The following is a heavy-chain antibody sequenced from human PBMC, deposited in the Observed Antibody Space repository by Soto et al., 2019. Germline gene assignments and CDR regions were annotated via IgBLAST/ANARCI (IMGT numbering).Heavy chain of an antibody. CDR1: GYTFTGYY. CDR2: INPNTGGT. D-gene: IGHD4-17*01. Sequence: QVQLVQSGAEVKKPGASVKVSCKASGYTFTGYYMHWVRQAPGQGLEWMGWINPNTGGTNSAQKFQGWVTMTSDTSISTAYMELSRLRSDDTAVYYCARDRAVTTRYFDLWGRGTLVTVSS. V-gene: IGHV1-2*04. J-gene: IGHJ2*01. CDR3: ARDRAVTTRYFDL.